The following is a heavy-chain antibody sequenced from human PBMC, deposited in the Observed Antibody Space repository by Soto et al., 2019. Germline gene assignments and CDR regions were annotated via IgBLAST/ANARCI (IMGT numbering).Heavy chain of an antibody. CDR3: EKEGTTGGQHDCGSEG. CDR2: ISGSGSST. Sequence: GESLTISCAASGLTFSSYAMSWVRQAPGKGLEWVSAISGSGSSTYYADSVKGRFTISRDTSKNTLFLQINSLRAEDTALYFWEKEGTTGGQHDCGSEGWGQG. V-gene: IGHV3-23*01. J-gene: IGHJ3*01. D-gene: IGHD1-26*01. CDR1: GLTFSSYA.